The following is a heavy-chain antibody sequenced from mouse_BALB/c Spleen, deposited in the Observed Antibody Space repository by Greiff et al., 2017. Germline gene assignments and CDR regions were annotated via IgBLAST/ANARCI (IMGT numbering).Heavy chain of an antibody. CDR3: ARESYDYDGEFAY. J-gene: IGHJ3*01. D-gene: IGHD2-4*01. CDR2: IDPSDSET. V-gene: IGHV1S127*01. CDR1: GYSFTSYW. Sequence: QVQLQQSGPQLVRPGASVKISCKASGYSFTSYWMHWVKQRPGQGLEWIGMIDPSDSETRLNQKFKDKATLTVDKSSSTAYMQLSSPTSEDSAVYYCARESYDYDGEFAYWGQGTLVTVSA.